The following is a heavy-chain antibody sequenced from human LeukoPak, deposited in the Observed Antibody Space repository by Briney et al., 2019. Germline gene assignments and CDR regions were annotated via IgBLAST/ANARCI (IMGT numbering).Heavy chain of an antibody. Sequence: SETLSLTCAVYGGSFSGYYWSWIRQPPGKGLEWIGEINHSGSTNYNPSLKSRVTISVDTSKNQFSLKLSYVTAADTAGYYCARGGTIFGVVTRRGWYFDLWGRGTLVTVSS. CDR3: ARGGTIFGVVTRRGWYFDL. CDR1: GGSFSGYY. D-gene: IGHD3-3*01. V-gene: IGHV4-34*01. J-gene: IGHJ2*01. CDR2: INHSGST.